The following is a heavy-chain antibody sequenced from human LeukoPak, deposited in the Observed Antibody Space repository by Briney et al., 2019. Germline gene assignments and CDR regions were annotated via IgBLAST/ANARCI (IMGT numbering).Heavy chain of an antibody. Sequence: GRPLRLSCAASGFTFSFYGMHWVRQAPGKGLEWVAVVWYDGSKKYYADSVKGRFTISRDSSKNTLYLQMNSLRAEDTAVYYCAKSGSHWAYLQYWGQGTLVTVSS. D-gene: IGHD5-12*01. CDR2: VWYDGSKK. CDR1: GFTFSFYG. V-gene: IGHV3-33*06. J-gene: IGHJ4*02. CDR3: AKSGSHWAYLQY.